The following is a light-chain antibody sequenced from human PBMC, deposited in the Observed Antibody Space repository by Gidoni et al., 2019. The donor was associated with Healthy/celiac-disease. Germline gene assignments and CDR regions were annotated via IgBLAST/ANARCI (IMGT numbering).Light chain of an antibody. CDR2: AAS. V-gene: IGKV1-39*01. J-gene: IGKJ2*01. CDR3: QQSYSTPMYT. CDR1: QSISSY. Sequence: DSQMTQSPSSLSASVGDRVTITCRASQSISSYLNWYQQKPGKAPKLLIYAASSLQSGVTSRFSGSGSGTDFTLTISSLQPEDFATYYCQQSYSTPMYTFGQXTKLEIK.